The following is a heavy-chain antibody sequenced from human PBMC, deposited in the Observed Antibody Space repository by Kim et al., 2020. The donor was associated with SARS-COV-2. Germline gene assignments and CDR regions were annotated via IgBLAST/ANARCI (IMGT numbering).Heavy chain of an antibody. CDR2: IYHSGST. CDR1: GYSISSGYY. D-gene: IGHD6-19*01. Sequence: SETLSLTCTVSGYSISSGYYWGWIRQPPGKGLEWIGSIYHSGSTYYNPSLKSRVTISVDTSKNQFSLKLSSVTAADTAVYYCARSLAEQWLVRGRGWFDPWGQRTLVTVSS. CDR3: ARSLAEQWLVRGRGWFDP. V-gene: IGHV4-38-2*02. J-gene: IGHJ5*02.